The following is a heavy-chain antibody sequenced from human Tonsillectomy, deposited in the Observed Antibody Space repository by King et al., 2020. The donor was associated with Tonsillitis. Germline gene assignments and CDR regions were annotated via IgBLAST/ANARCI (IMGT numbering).Heavy chain of an antibody. CDR2: ISANGGVT. CDR3: GKDYVF. J-gene: IGHJ4*02. D-gene: IGHD3-16*01. V-gene: IGHV3-23*04. Sequence: VQLVESGGGLVQPGGSLRLSCAASGFTFSSYSMTWVRQAPGKGLEWVSSISANGGVTYYADSVKGRFTVSRDNSKNTLYLQMNSLRADDTAVYYCGKDYVFWGQGTLVTVSS. CDR1: GFTFSSYS.